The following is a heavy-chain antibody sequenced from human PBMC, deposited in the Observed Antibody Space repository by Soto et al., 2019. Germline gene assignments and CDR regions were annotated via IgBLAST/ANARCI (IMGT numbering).Heavy chain of an antibody. V-gene: IGHV1-2*02. Sequence: ASVKASWRASRYTFAAYYVHSVRQAPGQGREWMGWINPHSATTKYVGKFQRRVTMTRDTSISTAYMELTDLRSDDTAVYYCARGFYTAITRIDDNWGQGTLVTVSS. D-gene: IGHD3-22*01. CDR1: RYTFAAYY. CDR3: ARGFYTAITRIDDN. CDR2: INPHSATT. J-gene: IGHJ4*02.